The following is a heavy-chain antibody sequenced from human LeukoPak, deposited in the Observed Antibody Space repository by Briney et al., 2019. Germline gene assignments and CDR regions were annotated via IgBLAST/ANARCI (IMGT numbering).Heavy chain of an antibody. CDR2: IIPILGIA. CDR3: ARLGYCSGGSCQKVFFDY. CDR1: GGTFSSYA. Sequence: GASVKVSCKASGGTFSSYAISWVRQAPGQGLEWMGRIIPILGIANYAQKFQGRVTITADKSTSTAYMELSSLRSEDTAVYYCARLGYCSGGSCQKVFFDYWSQGTLVTVSS. V-gene: IGHV1-69*04. D-gene: IGHD2-15*01. J-gene: IGHJ4*02.